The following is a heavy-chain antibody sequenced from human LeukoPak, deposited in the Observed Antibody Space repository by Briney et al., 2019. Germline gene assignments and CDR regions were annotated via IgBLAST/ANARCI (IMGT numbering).Heavy chain of an antibody. J-gene: IGHJ4*02. Sequence: GGSLRLSCAASGFTFSSYSMNWVRQAPGKGLEWVSSISSSSSYIYYADPVKGRFTISRDNAKNSLYLQMNSLRAEDTAVYYCARDGQWLGPGIDYWGQGTLVTVSS. D-gene: IGHD6-19*01. CDR2: ISSSSSYI. V-gene: IGHV3-21*01. CDR3: ARDGQWLGPGIDY. CDR1: GFTFSSYS.